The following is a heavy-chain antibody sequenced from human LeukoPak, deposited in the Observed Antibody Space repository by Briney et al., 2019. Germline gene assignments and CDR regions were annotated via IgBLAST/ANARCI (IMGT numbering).Heavy chain of an antibody. D-gene: IGHD1-26*01. CDR3: ARGLVGAPSDAFDI. J-gene: IGHJ3*02. Sequence: GASVKVSCKASGGTFSSYAISWVRQAPGQGLEWMGGIIPIFGTANYAQKFQGRVTITTDESTSTAYMELSSLRSEDTAVYYCARGLVGAPSDAFDIWGQGTMVTVSS. CDR1: GGTFSSYA. CDR2: IIPIFGTA. V-gene: IGHV1-69*05.